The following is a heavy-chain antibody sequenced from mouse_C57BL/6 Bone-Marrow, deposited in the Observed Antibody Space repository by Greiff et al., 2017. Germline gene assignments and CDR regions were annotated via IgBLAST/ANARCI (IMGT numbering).Heavy chain of an antibody. CDR3: AFDDYGGFAY. CDR1: GYTFTSYW. CDR2: IDPSDSYT. D-gene: IGHD2-4*01. V-gene: IGHV1-69*01. Sequence: QVQLQQPGAELVMPGASVKLSCKASGYTFTSYWMHWVKQRPGQGLEWIGEIDPSDSYTNYNQKFKGKSTLTVDKSSSTAYMQLSSLTSEDSAVYYCAFDDYGGFAYWGQGTLVTVSA. J-gene: IGHJ3*01.